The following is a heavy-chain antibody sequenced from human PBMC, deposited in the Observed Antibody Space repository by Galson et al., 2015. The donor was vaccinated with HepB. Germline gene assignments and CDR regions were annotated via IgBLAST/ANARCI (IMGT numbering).Heavy chain of an antibody. CDR1: GYTFTSYA. Sequence: SVKVSCKASGYTFTSYAMHWVRQAPGRRLEWMGWINAGNGNTKYSQKFQGRVTITRDTSASTAYMELSSLRSEDTAVYYCARVGYDSGYDKDYYYYGMDVWGQGTTVTVSS. CDR3: ARVGYDSGYDKDYYYYGMDV. J-gene: IGHJ6*02. D-gene: IGHD5-12*01. V-gene: IGHV1-3*01. CDR2: INAGNGNT.